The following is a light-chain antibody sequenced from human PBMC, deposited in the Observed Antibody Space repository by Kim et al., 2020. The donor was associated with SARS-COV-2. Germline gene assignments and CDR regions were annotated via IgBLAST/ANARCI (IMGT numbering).Light chain of an antibody. CDR1: RSVSSNY. J-gene: IGKJ1*01. V-gene: IGKV3D-20*01. CDR3: QQYGSSLKT. Sequence: IVLTQSPATLSLSPGERATLSCGASRSVSSNYIAWYQQKPGLAPRLLIYDASSRATGIPDRFSGSGSGTDFTLTISRLEPEDFAVYYCQQYGSSLKTFGQGTKVDIK. CDR2: DAS.